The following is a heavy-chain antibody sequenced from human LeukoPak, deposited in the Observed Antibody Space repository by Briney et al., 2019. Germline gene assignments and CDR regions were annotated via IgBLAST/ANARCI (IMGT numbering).Heavy chain of an antibody. Sequence: PSETLSLTCTVSGGSITSSSYYWSWIRQPPGKGLEWIGYIYYSGSTNYNPSLKSRVTILVDTSKNQFSLKLSSVTAADTAVYYCARLGLGGDRYYFDYWGQGTLVTVSS. CDR3: ARLGLGGDRYYFDY. V-gene: IGHV4-61*05. CDR1: GGSITSSSYY. D-gene: IGHD2-21*02. CDR2: IYYSGST. J-gene: IGHJ4*02.